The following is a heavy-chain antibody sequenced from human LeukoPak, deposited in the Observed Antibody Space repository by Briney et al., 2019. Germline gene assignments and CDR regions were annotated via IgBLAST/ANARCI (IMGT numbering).Heavy chain of an antibody. CDR2: IWYDGSNK. Sequence: GGSLRLSCAASGFIFSGYGMHWVRQAPGKGLEWVAVIWYDGSNKYYADSVKGRFTISRDNSKNTLYLQMNSLRAEDTAVYYCAKAVSGSYLGYWGQGTLVTVSS. J-gene: IGHJ4*02. CDR3: AKAVSGSYLGY. V-gene: IGHV3-33*06. D-gene: IGHD1-26*01. CDR1: GFIFSGYG.